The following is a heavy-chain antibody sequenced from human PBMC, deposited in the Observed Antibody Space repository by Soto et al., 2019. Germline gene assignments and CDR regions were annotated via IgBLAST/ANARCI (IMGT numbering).Heavy chain of an antibody. Sequence: QVQLVESGGGVVQPGRSLRLSCAASRFTFSSYAMHWVRQAPGKGLEWVAVISYDGSSQYYVDSVKGRFTISRDNSKNTLCLQMNSLRPADTAVYYCAREAEAFDYWGQGTLVTVSS. CDR2: ISYDGSSQ. CDR3: AREAEAFDY. CDR1: RFTFSSYA. V-gene: IGHV3-30-3*01. J-gene: IGHJ4*02.